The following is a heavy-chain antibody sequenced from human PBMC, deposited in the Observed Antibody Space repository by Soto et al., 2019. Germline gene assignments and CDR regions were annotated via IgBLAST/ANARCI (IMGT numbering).Heavy chain of an antibody. CDR2: INHSGST. V-gene: IGHV4-34*01. J-gene: IGHJ2*01. CDR3: ARGGGPRIRKSVTNYWYFDL. D-gene: IGHD4-17*01. Sequence: QVQLQQWGAGLLKPSETLSLTCAVYGGSFSGYYWSWIRQPPGKGLEWIGEINHSGSTNYNPSLKSRVTISVDTSKNQFSLKLSSVTAADTAVYYCARGGGPRIRKSVTNYWYFDLWGRGTLVTVSS. CDR1: GGSFSGYY.